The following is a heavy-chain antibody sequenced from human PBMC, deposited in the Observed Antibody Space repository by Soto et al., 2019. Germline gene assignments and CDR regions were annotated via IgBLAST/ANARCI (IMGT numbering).Heavy chain of an antibody. Sequence: TGGSLRLSCAASGLTVSNNYMSWVRQAPGKGLEWVSVIYDGGSTYYAESVKDRFTISRDNSKNTLYLQMNSLRAEDTAMYYCARGHYGSHPGYFDYWGQGTLVTVSS. CDR3: ARGHYGSHPGYFDY. CDR2: IYDGGST. D-gene: IGHD3-10*01. CDR1: GLTVSNNY. J-gene: IGHJ4*02. V-gene: IGHV3-66*01.